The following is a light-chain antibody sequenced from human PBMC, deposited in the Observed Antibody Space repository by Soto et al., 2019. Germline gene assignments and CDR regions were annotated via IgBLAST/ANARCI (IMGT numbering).Light chain of an antibody. Sequence: QPVLTQTPSASGTPGQRVTISCSGSSSNIGSNTVNWYQQLPGTAPKLLIYSNNQRPSGVPDRFSGSKSGTSASLAISGLQSEDEADSYCAAWDDSLNGPRYVFGTGTKLTVL. CDR1: SSNIGSNT. CDR2: SNN. V-gene: IGLV1-44*01. CDR3: AAWDDSLNGPRYV. J-gene: IGLJ1*01.